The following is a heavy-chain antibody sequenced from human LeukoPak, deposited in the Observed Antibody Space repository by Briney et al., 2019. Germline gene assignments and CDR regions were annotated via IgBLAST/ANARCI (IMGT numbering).Heavy chain of an antibody. CDR2: IRYDGSNK. Sequence: GGSLRLSCAASGFTFSSYGMHWVRQAPGKGLEWVAFIRYDGSNKYYADSVKGRFTISRDNSKNTLYLQMNSLRAEDTAVYYCARDYSSGWYKQYYFDYWGQGTLVTVSS. CDR3: ARDYSSGWYKQYYFDY. D-gene: IGHD6-19*01. V-gene: IGHV3-30*02. J-gene: IGHJ4*02. CDR1: GFTFSSYG.